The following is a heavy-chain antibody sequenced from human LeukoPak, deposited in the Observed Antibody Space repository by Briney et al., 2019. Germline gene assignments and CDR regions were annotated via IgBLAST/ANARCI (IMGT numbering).Heavy chain of an antibody. CDR1: GGSFSGYY. Sequence: SETLSLTCAVYGGSFSGYYWSWIRQPPGKGLEWIGEINHSGSTNYNPSLKSRVTISVDTSKNQFSLKLSSVAAADTAVYYCARGRSRRRASPIDYWGQGTLVTVSS. CDR2: INHSGST. CDR3: ARGRSRRRASPIDY. D-gene: IGHD5/OR15-5a*01. J-gene: IGHJ4*02. V-gene: IGHV4-34*01.